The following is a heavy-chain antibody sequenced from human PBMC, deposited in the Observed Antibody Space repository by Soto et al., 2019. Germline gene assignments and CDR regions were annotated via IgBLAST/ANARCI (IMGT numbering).Heavy chain of an antibody. CDR2: IYYSGST. CDR3: ARQYASRAHFDY. J-gene: IGHJ4*02. Sequence: PSETLSLTCTVSGGSISSSSYYWGWIRQPPGKGLEWIGSIYYSGSTYYNPSLKSRVTISVDTSKNQFSLKLSSVTAADTAVYYCARQYASRAHFDYWGQGTLVTVSS. V-gene: IGHV4-39*01. D-gene: IGHD1-26*01. CDR1: GGSISSSSYY.